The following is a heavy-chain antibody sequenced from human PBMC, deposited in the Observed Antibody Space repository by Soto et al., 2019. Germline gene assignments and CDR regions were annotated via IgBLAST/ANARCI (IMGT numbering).Heavy chain of an antibody. J-gene: IGHJ6*02. V-gene: IGHV1-69*13. CDR1: GGTFRSYA. CDR2: IIPIFGTA. Sequence: SVKVSCKASGGTFRSYAISWVRQAPGQGLEWMGGIIPIFGTANYAQKFQGRVTITADESTSTAYMELCSLRSEDTAVYYCAKGYCSSTSCYQGNYYYGMDVWGQGTTVTVSS. CDR3: AKGYCSSTSCYQGNYYYGMDV. D-gene: IGHD2-2*01.